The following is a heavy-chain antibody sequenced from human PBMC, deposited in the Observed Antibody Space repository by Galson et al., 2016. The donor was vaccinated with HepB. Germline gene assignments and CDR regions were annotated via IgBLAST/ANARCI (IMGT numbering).Heavy chain of an antibody. CDR1: GYSFTSYW. D-gene: IGHD6-6*01. CDR3: ARRMRYSSSAFDY. CDR2: ISPGDSDS. Sequence: QSGAEVKKPGESLKISCKGSGYSFTSYWIGWVRQMPGKGLEWMGIISPGDSDSRYSPSFQGQVTFSAVKSISAAFLQWSSLKASDTAMYYCARRMRYSSSAFDYWGQGTLVTVSS. V-gene: IGHV5-51*01. J-gene: IGHJ4*02.